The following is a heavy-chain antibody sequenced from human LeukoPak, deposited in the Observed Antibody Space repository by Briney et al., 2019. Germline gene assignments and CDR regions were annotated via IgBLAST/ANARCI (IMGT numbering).Heavy chain of an antibody. J-gene: IGHJ6*02. CDR2: IYYSGST. CDR1: GGSFSGYY. CDR3: ARDRAVAGPYYYYYYGMDV. Sequence: SETLSLTCAVYGGSFSGYYWSWIRQPPGKGLEWIGYIYYSGSTNYNPSLKSRVTISVDTSKNQFSLKLSSVTAADTAVYYCARDRAVAGPYYYYYYGMDVWGQGTTVTVSS. D-gene: IGHD6-19*01. V-gene: IGHV4-59*01.